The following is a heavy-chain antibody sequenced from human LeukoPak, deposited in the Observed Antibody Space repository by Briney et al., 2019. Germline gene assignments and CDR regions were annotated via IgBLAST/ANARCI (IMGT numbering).Heavy chain of an antibody. CDR1: GYTFTSYG. CDR3: ARDQPSGYYLYYFDY. V-gene: IGHV1-18*01. D-gene: IGHD3-22*01. CDR2: ISAYNGNT. J-gene: IGHJ4*02. Sequence: GASVKVSYTASGYTFTSYGISWVRQAPGQGLEWMGWISAYNGNTNYAQKPQGRVTMTTDTSTSTAYMELRSLRSDDTAVYYCARDQPSGYYLYYFDYWGQGTLVTVSS.